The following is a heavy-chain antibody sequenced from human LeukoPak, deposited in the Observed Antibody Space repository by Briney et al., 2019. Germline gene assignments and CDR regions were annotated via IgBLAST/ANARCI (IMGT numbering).Heavy chain of an antibody. D-gene: IGHD5-24*01. Sequence: GGSLRLSCAASGFTVSSNYMSWVRQAPGKGLEWVSVIYSCGSTYYADSVKGRFTISTDNSKNMLYLQMSSLRAEDTAVYYCARVRRRDGYNLDYWGQGTLVTVSS. CDR1: GFTVSSNY. CDR3: ARVRRRDGYNLDY. CDR2: IYSCGST. V-gene: IGHV3-53*01. J-gene: IGHJ4*02.